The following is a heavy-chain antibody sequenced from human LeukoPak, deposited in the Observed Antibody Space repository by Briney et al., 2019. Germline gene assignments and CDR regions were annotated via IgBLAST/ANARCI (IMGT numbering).Heavy chain of an antibody. Sequence: SETLSLTCTVSGGSISGYYWSWIRQPPGKGLEWIGSIYYSGSTNYNPSLKSRVTISVDTSKNQFSLKLSSVTAADTAVFYCARPSPVATMANDAFDIWGQGAMVTVSS. CDR2: IYYSGST. V-gene: IGHV4-59*08. CDR3: ARPSPVATMANDAFDI. CDR1: GGSISGYY. D-gene: IGHD5-12*01. J-gene: IGHJ3*02.